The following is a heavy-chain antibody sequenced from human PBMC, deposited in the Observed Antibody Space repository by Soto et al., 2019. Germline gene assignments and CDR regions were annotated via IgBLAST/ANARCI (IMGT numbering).Heavy chain of an antibody. CDR1: GGSISSYY. D-gene: IGHD3-3*01. V-gene: IGHV4-4*07. Sequence: SETLSLTCTVSGGSISSYYWSWIRQPAGKGLEWIGRIYTSGSTNYNPSLKSRVTVSVDTSKNQFSLRLSSVTAADTAVYYCARENTYYDFWSGYSQGGYYYGMDVWGQGTTVTVSS. J-gene: IGHJ6*02. CDR3: ARENTYYDFWSGYSQGGYYYGMDV. CDR2: IYTSGST.